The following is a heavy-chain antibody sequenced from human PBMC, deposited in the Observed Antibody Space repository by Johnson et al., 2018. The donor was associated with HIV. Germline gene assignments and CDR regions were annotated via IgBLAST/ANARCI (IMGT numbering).Heavy chain of an antibody. CDR2: INSDGSST. J-gene: IGHJ3*02. Sequence: VQLVESGGGVVQPGRSLRLSCAASGFTFSSYAMHWVRQAPGKGLVWVSRINSDGSSTSYADSVKGRFTISRDNAKNTLYLQMDSLRAEDTAVYYCAKVLSPRPWGDDAFDIWGQGTMVTVSS. D-gene: IGHD7-27*01. V-gene: IGHV3-74*02. CDR3: AKVLSPRPWGDDAFDI. CDR1: GFTFSSYA.